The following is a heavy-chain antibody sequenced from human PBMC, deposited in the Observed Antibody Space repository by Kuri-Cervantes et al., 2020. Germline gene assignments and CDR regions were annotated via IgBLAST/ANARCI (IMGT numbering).Heavy chain of an antibody. J-gene: IGHJ4*02. Sequence: ASVKVSCKASGYTFTGFGISWVRQAPGQGLEWMGWINPNSGGTIYAQKFQGWVTMTRDTSISTAYMELSRLRSYDTAVYYCARELLDTYYFDYWGQGTLVTVSS. CDR3: ARELLDTYYFDY. CDR1: GYTFTGFG. D-gene: IGHD1-1*01. CDR2: INPNSGGT. V-gene: IGHV1-2*04.